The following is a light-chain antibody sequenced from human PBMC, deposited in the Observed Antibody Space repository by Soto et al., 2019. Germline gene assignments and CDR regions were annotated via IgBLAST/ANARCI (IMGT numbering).Light chain of an antibody. Sequence: QLVLTQPASVSGSPGQSITISCTGTNSDIGGYDYVTWYQHHPGKAPKLLIYEVTDRPSGVSHRFSGSKSGNTASLTIAGLQAEDEADYYCSSYTTSLTFWLFGGGTKVTVL. J-gene: IGLJ3*02. CDR3: SSYTTSLTFWL. CDR2: EVT. CDR1: NSDIGGYDY. V-gene: IGLV2-14*01.